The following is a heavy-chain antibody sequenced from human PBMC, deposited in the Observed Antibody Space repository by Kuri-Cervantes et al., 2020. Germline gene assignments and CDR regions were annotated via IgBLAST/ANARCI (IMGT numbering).Heavy chain of an antibody. V-gene: IGHV3-21*04. Sequence: ETLSLTCAASGFTFSSYSMNWVRQAPGKGLEWVSSISSSSSYIYYADSVKGRFTISRDNSKNTLHLQMNSLRAEDTAVYYCARASGYRQLYYYYGMDVWGQGTTVTVSS. CDR2: ISSSSSYI. D-gene: IGHD3-16*02. CDR3: ARASGYRQLYYYYGMDV. CDR1: GFTFSSYS. J-gene: IGHJ6*02.